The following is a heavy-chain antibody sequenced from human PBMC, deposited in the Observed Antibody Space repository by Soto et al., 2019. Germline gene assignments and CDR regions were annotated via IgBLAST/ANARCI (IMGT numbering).Heavy chain of an antibody. J-gene: IGHJ4*02. CDR3: ARDPVCSGGSCYDY. CDR2: IKQDGSEI. Sequence: GGSLRLSCAASGFTFSRYWMTWVRQAPGKGLEWVANIKQDGSEIYYVDSVKGRFTISRDNAENSLYLQMNSLRAEDTAVYYCARDPVCSGGSCYDYWGQGALVTVSS. D-gene: IGHD2-15*01. CDR1: GFTFSRYW. V-gene: IGHV3-7*01.